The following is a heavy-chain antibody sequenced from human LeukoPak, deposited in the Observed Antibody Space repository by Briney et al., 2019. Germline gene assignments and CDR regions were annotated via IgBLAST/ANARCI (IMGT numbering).Heavy chain of an antibody. J-gene: IGHJ5*02. CDR3: ASSESVP. Sequence: PSETLSLTCTVSGGSISSSSYYWGWIRQPPGKGLEWIGSIYYSGGTYYNPSLKSRVTISVDTSKNQFSLKLSSVTAADTAVYYCASSESVPWGQGTLVTVSS. V-gene: IGHV4-39*01. CDR1: GGSISSSSYY. CDR2: IYYSGGT.